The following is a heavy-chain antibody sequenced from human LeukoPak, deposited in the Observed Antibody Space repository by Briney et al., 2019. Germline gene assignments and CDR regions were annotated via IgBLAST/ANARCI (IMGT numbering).Heavy chain of an antibody. D-gene: IGHD3-22*01. V-gene: IGHV4-30-4*08. J-gene: IGHJ2*01. Sequence: PSETLSLTCAVYGGSFSGYYWSWIRQPPGKGLEWIGYIYYSGSTYYNPSLKSRVTISVDTSKNQFSLKLSSVTAADTAVYYCARDPRGDYYDSSGPGWYFDLWGRGTLVTVSS. CDR1: GGSFSGYY. CDR3: ARDPRGDYYDSSGPGWYFDL. CDR2: IYYSGST.